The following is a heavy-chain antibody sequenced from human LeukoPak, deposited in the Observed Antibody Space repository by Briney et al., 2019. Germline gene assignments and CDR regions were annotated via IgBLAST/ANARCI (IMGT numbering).Heavy chain of an antibody. Sequence: PSETLSLTCTVSGGSISSSSYYWGWIRQPPGKGLEWIGSIYYSGSTYYNPSLKSRVTISVDTSKNQFSLKLSSVTAADTAVYYCARGSLSNYYGSGTLFHYYMDVWGKGTTVTVSS. V-gene: IGHV4-39*07. CDR2: IYYSGST. CDR1: GGSISSSSYY. D-gene: IGHD3-10*01. CDR3: ARGSLSNYYGSGTLFHYYMDV. J-gene: IGHJ6*03.